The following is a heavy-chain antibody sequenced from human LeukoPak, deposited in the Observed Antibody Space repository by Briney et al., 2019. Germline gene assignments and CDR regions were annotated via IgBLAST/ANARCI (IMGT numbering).Heavy chain of an antibody. CDR3: ARALSY. Sequence: SETLSLTCAVYGGSFSGYYWSWIRQPPGKGLEWIGEINHSGSTNYNPPLKSRVTISVDTSKNQFSLKLSSVTAADTAVYYCARALSYWGQGTLVTVSS. CDR2: INHSGST. V-gene: IGHV4-34*01. J-gene: IGHJ4*02. CDR1: GGSFSGYY.